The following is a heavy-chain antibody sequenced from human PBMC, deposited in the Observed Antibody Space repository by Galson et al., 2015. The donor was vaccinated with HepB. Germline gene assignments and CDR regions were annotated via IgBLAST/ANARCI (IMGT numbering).Heavy chain of an antibody. CDR3: AKATRPVAQPPPPFFDY. CDR2: ISGSGGST. D-gene: IGHD6-19*01. Sequence: SLRLSCAASGFTFSSYAMSWVRQAPGKGLEWVSAISGSGGSTYYADSVKGRFTISRDNSKNTLYLQMNSLRAEDTAVYYCAKATRPVAQPPPPFFDYWGQGPLVTVSS. J-gene: IGHJ4*02. V-gene: IGHV3-23*01. CDR1: GFTFSSYA.